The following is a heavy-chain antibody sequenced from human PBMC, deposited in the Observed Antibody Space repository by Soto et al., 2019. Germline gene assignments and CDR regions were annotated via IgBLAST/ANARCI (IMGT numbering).Heavy chain of an antibody. CDR2: MKEDGGEI. CDR3: VRDRGYITDDN. Sequence: EVYLVESGGGLVQPGGSLRLSCAASGFTFKSYWMAWVRQAPGKGLEWVANMKEDGGEINYVESVRGRFTIASDNAENSLHLQMIRLRAEDTAVYHCVRDRGYITDDNWGQGTLVTVSA. V-gene: IGHV3-7*01. CDR1: GFTFKSYW. J-gene: IGHJ4*02. D-gene: IGHD3-22*01.